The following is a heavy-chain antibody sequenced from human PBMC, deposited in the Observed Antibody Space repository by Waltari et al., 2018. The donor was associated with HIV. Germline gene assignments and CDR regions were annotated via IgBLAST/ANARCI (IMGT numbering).Heavy chain of an antibody. CDR1: GFTVSSNY. D-gene: IGHD3-3*01. V-gene: IGHV3-53*04. CDR2: IYSGGST. CDR3: ASQAGGFWSGYLPNYYYYGMDV. J-gene: IGHJ6*02. Sequence: EVQLVESGGGLVQPGGSLRLSCAASGFTVSSNYMSWVRQAPGKGLEWVSVIYSGGSTYYADSVKGRLTISRHNSKNTLYLQMNSLRAEDTAVYYCASQAGGFWSGYLPNYYYYGMDVWGQGTTVTVSS.